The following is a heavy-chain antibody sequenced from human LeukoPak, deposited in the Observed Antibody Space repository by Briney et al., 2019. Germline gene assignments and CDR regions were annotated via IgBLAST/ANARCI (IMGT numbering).Heavy chain of an antibody. CDR2: IYYSGST. D-gene: IGHD4-17*01. J-gene: IGHJ5*02. V-gene: IGHV4-31*03. CDR1: GGSISSGGYY. CDR3: ARGTTVTYWFDP. Sequence: SQTLSLTCTVSGGSISSGGYYWSWIRQHPGKGLEWIGYIYYSGSTYYNPSLKSRVTISVDTSKNQFSLKLSSVTAADTTVYYCARGTTVTYWFDPWGQGTLVTVSS.